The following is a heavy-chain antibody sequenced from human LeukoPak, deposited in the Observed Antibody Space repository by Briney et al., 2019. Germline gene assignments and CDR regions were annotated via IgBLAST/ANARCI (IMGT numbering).Heavy chain of an antibody. CDR2: IYYSGST. CDR1: GGSISSYY. CDR3: ARGEGRLWFGESFDY. J-gene: IGHJ4*02. V-gene: IGHV4-59*01. Sequence: SETLSLTCTVSGGSISSYYWSWIRQPPGKGLEWIGYIYYSGSTNYNPSLKSRVTISVDTSKNQFSLKLSSVTAADTAVYYCARGEGRLWFGESFDYWGQGTLVTVSS. D-gene: IGHD3-10*01.